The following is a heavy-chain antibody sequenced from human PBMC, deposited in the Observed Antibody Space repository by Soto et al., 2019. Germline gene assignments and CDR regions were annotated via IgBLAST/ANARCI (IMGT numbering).Heavy chain of an antibody. V-gene: IGHV3-23*01. CDR2: ISHSGSST. D-gene: IGHD3-16*01. CDR1: GFTFSNYA. CDR3: AKVPTGEMGNVFQAFDI. Sequence: GGSLRLSCAASGFTFSNYAMSWVRQAPGQGLEWVSSISHSGSSTYYADSVKGRFTISRDNSKNTLDLQMSTLRGEDTAVYYCAKVPTGEMGNVFQAFDIWGQGTMVTVSS. J-gene: IGHJ3*02.